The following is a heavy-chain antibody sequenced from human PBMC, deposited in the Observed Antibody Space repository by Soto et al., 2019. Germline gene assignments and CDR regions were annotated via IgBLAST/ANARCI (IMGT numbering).Heavy chain of an antibody. J-gene: IGHJ2*01. CDR3: ARDIIVGAENWYFDL. D-gene: IGHD1-26*01. V-gene: IGHV3-48*02. Sequence: GGSLRLSCAASGFTFSSYSMNWVRQAPGKGLEWVSYISSSSSTIYYADSVKGRFTISRDNAKNSLYLQMNSLRDEDTAVYYCARDIIVGAENWYFDLWGRGTLVTVSS. CDR2: ISSSSSTI. CDR1: GFTFSSYS.